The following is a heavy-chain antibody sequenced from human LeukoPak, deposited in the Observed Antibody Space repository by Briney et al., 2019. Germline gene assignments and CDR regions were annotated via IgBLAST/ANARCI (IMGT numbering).Heavy chain of an antibody. Sequence: ASVKVSCKASGYTFPGHHIHWVRQAPGQGLEWMGWINPKNGGTNYAQKFQGRVTMTRDTSINTVFMELSRLNSDDTAVYFCARDGYGGNSFDYWGQGTLVTVSS. D-gene: IGHD4-23*01. CDR2: INPKNGGT. J-gene: IGHJ4*02. CDR3: ARDGYGGNSFDY. CDR1: GYTFPGHH. V-gene: IGHV1-2*02.